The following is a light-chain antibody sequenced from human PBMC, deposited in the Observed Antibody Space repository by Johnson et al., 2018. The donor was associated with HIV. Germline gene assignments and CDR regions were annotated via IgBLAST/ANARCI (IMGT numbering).Light chain of an antibody. Sequence: QSVLTQPPSVSAAPGQKVTISCSGSTSSIGNNYVSWYQHLPGTAPKLLIYENNKRPSGIPARFSGSKSGTSATMGITGLQTGDEADYYCGTWVGSLSACVFGTGTKVTVL. V-gene: IGLV1-51*02. CDR3: GTWVGSLSACV. CDR2: ENN. J-gene: IGLJ1*01. CDR1: TSSIGNNY.